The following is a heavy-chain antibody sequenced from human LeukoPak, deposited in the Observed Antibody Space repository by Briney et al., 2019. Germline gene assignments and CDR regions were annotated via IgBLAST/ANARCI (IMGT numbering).Heavy chain of an antibody. CDR1: GGSISTYY. Sequence: SETLSLTCTVSGGSISTYYWSWIRQPPGKGLEWIGYIYYSGSSNYNPSLKSRVTISVDSSKNQFSLKLNSVTAADTAVYYCARWGEGGTTWSFDYWGQGTLVIVSP. CDR2: IYYSGSS. J-gene: IGHJ4*02. CDR3: ARWGEGGTTWSFDY. V-gene: IGHV4-59*13. D-gene: IGHD1-26*01.